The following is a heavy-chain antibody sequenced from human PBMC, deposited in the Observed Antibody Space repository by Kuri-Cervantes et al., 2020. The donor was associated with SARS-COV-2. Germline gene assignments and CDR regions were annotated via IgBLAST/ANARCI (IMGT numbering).Heavy chain of an antibody. J-gene: IGHJ4*02. CDR3: ARDSCSSTSCYTVFFFDY. CDR1: GFTFSSYA. CDR2: ISYDGSNK. D-gene: IGHD2-2*02. Sequence: GGSLRLSCAASGFTFSSYAMHWVRQAPGKGLEWVAVISYDGSNKYYADSVKGRFTISRDNSKNMLYLQMNSLRAEDTAVYYCARDSCSSTSCYTVFFFDYWGQGTLVTVSS. V-gene: IGHV3-30-3*01.